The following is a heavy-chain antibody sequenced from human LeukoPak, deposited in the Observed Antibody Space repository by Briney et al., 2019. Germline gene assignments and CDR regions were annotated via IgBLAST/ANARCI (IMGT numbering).Heavy chain of an antibody. Sequence: GGSLRLSCAASGFTFGSYSMNWVRQAPGKGLEWVSFISSLSGTREYADSVKGRFTISRDNAKNSLYLQMNSLRVEDTAVYYCARDQGGSYSYWGQGTLVTVSS. CDR1: GFTFGSYS. V-gene: IGHV3-48*01. J-gene: IGHJ4*02. CDR3: ARDQGGSYSY. CDR2: ISSLSGTR. D-gene: IGHD1-26*01.